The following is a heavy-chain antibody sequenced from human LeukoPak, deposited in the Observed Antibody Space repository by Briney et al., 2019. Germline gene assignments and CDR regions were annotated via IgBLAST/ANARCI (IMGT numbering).Heavy chain of an antibody. J-gene: IGHJ4*02. CDR3: AEDGIQLWLESGDCFDY. CDR2: ISGSGGST. CDR1: GFTFSGYW. Sequence: GGSLRLSFAASGFTFSGYWMSWVRQAPGKGLEWVSAISGSGGSTYYADPVKGRFTTSRDNSKNTLYLQMNSLRAEDTAVYYCAEDGIQLWLESGDCFDYWGQGTLVTVSS. D-gene: IGHD5-18*01. V-gene: IGHV3-23*01.